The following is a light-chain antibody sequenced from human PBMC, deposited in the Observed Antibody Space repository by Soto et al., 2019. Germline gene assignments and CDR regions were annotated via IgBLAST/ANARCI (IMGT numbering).Light chain of an antibody. V-gene: IGLV1-44*01. Sequence: QAVVTQPPSASGTPGQTVTISCSGSGSNIGENAVNWYQHLPGTAPQLLIYSNALRPSGVPHRFSGSKSGTAGSLAISGLQSEDEAHYYCAAWDDSLKATLFGGGTKVTVL. CDR1: GSNIGENA. CDR3: AAWDDSLKATL. CDR2: SNA. J-gene: IGLJ3*02.